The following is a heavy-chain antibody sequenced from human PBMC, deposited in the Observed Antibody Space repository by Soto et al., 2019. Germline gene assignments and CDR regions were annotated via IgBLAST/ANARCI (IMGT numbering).Heavy chain of an antibody. CDR1: GGSINSGNHY. D-gene: IGHD1-20*01. CDR2: ISYSGST. V-gene: IGHV4-31*03. Sequence: QVQLQESGPGLVKPSQTLSLTCTVSGGSINSGNHYWNWIRQHPGKGLEWIGYISYSGSTSYNPSHRSRVTISVDTSKNQFSLKLSSVTAAETAVFYCARLSITSNGGWFDPWGQGTLVTVSS. CDR3: ARLSITSNGGWFDP. J-gene: IGHJ5*02.